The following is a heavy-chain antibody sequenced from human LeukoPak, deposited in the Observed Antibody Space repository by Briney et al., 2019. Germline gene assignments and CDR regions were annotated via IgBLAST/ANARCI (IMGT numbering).Heavy chain of an antibody. D-gene: IGHD2-2*01. J-gene: IGHJ4*02. V-gene: IGHV4-34*01. CDR2: INHSGST. CDR3: ARGRQYCCSTSCYRHLYYFDY. Sequence: PSETLSLTCAVYGGSFSGYYWSWIRQPPGKGLEWIGEINHSGSTNYNPSLKSRVTISVDTSKNQFSLKLSSVTAADTAVYYCARGRQYCCSTSCYRHLYYFDYWGQGTLVTVSS. CDR1: GGSFSGYY.